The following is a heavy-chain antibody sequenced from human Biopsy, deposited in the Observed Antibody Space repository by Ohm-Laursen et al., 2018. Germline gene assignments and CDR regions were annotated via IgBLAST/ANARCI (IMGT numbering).Heavy chain of an antibody. CDR3: ARTIMVGGVILNYFDY. V-gene: IGHV3-53*01. D-gene: IGHD3-10*01. CDR2: IFAGGGRT. Sequence: SLRLSCSASGLSIGTNYMTWVRQAPGKGLDWVSIIFAGGGRTYYADSVKGRFTISRDISENTVSLQMNSLRAEDKAVYYCARTIMVGGVILNYFDYWGQGTLVTVSS. CDR1: GLSIGTNY. J-gene: IGHJ4*02.